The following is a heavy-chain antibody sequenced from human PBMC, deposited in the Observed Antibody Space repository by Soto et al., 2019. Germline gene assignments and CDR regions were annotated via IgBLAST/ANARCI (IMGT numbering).Heavy chain of an antibody. CDR2: IWYDGSNK. CDR1: GFTFSSYG. D-gene: IGHD1-26*01. V-gene: IGHV3-33*01. Sequence: QVQLVESGGGVVQPGRSLRLSCAASGFTFSSYGMHWVRQAPGKGLEWVAVIWYDGSNKYYADSVKGRFTISRDNSKNTLYLQMNSLRAEDTAVYCCARGFGGSYGDYWGQGTLVTVSS. CDR3: ARGFGGSYGDY. J-gene: IGHJ4*02.